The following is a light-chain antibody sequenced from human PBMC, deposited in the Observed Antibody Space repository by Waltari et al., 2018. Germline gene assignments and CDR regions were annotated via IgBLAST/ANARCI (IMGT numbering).Light chain of an antibody. Sequence: DVVMTQSPLSLPVTLGQPASISCTSSQSLVHSDGNTYLNWFQQRPGQSPRRLIYKVSNRDSGVPDRFSGSGSDTDFTLKITRVEAEDVGVYYCMQGTHWPPITFGQGTRLEIK. CDR3: MQGTHWPPIT. V-gene: IGKV2-30*02. CDR2: KVS. J-gene: IGKJ5*01. CDR1: QSLVHSDGNTY.